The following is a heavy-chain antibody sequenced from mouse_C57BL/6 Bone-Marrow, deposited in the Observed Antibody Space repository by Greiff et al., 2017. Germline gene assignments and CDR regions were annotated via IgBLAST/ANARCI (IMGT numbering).Heavy chain of an antibody. V-gene: IGHV1-81*01. CDR2: IYPRSGNT. CDR3: ARDLYDGYYDAMDY. Sequence: QVQLQQSGAELARPGASVQLSCKASGYTFTSYGISWVKQRTGQGLEWIGEIYPRSGNTYYNEKFKGKATLTADKSSSTAYMELRSLTSEDSAVYFCARDLYDGYYDAMDYWGQGTSVTVSS. J-gene: IGHJ4*01. D-gene: IGHD2-3*01. CDR1: GYTFTSYG.